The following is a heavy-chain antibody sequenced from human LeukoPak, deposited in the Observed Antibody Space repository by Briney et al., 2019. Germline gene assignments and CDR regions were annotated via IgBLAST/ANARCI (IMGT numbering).Heavy chain of an antibody. Sequence: GGTLRLSCAASGFTFSSYGMHWVRQAPGKGLEWVAVIWYDGSNKYYADSVKGRFTISRDNSKNTLYLQMNSLRAEDTAVYYCARDRQWLVLNYWGQGTLVTVSS. J-gene: IGHJ4*02. CDR3: ARDRQWLVLNY. D-gene: IGHD6-19*01. CDR1: GFTFSSYG. CDR2: IWYDGSNK. V-gene: IGHV3-33*01.